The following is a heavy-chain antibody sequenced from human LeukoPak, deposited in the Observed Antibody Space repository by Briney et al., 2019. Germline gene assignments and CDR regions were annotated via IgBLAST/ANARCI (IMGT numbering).Heavy chain of an antibody. CDR1: GYTFTGYY. D-gene: IGHD2-15*01. CDR2: INPNSGGT. V-gene: IGHV1-2*06. J-gene: IGHJ4*02. CDR3: ARDGGSGGSCYLFY. Sequence: GASVKVSCKASGYTFTGYYMHWVRQAPGQGLEWMGRINPNSGGTNYAQKFQGRVTMTRDTSISTAYMELSRLRSDDTAVYYCARDGGSGGSCYLFYWGQGTLVIVSS.